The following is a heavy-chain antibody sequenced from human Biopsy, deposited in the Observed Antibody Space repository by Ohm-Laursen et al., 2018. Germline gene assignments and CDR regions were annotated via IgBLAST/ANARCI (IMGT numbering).Heavy chain of an antibody. CDR1: GGSVGDYF. CDR3: AAFPFSGGPAFDI. CDR2: TYYRGTS. Sequence: GTLSLTCSVSGGSVGDYFLSWIRLVPGKRPEWIGYTYYRGTSENNPSLRSRVTTSVDTSRNQFFLNMKSVTGADTAVYYCAAFPFSGGPAFDIWGQGTTVIVSS. V-gene: IGHV4-59*02. J-gene: IGHJ3*02. D-gene: IGHD2/OR15-2a*01.